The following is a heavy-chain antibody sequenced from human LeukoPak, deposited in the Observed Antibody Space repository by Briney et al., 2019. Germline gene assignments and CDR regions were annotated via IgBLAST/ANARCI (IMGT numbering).Heavy chain of an antibody. V-gene: IGHV3-66*02. CDR2: IYSGGST. CDR3: AREMVVPAAMGGTYYYYMDV. D-gene: IGHD2-2*01. Sequence: GGSLRLSCAASGFTVSSNYMSWVRQAPGKGLEWVSVIYSGGSTYYADSVKGRFTISRDNSKNTLYLQMNSLRAEDTAVYYCAREMVVPAAMGGTYYYYMDVWGKGTTVTVSS. J-gene: IGHJ6*03. CDR1: GFTVSSNY.